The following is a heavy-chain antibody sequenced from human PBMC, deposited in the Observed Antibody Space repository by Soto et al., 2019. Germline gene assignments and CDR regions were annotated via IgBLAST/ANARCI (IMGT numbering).Heavy chain of an antibody. CDR3: AHAMLYCTGGSCSTWFDS. V-gene: IGHV2-5*02. J-gene: IGHJ5*01. D-gene: IGHD2-15*01. Sequence: QITLKESGPTLVKPTQTLTLTCTFSGFSLSTHGVGVGWIRQPAGKALEWLALIYWDDDKRYSASLNSRLTITKDTSKNPVVLTMTNVDPVDTATYYCAHAMLYCTGGSCSTWFDSRGPGTLVTVSS. CDR2: IYWDDDK. CDR1: GFSLSTHGVG.